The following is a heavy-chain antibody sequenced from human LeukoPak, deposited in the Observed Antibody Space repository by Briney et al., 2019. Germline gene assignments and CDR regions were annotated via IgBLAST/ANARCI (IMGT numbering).Heavy chain of an antibody. Sequence: GGSLRLSCVSSGFTFRKYWKKWVREAPGKGLEWVASINEDGSGKFSVGSVKDRITISRDNTRNSLDLQINSLTVEDTAIYYCARDDGDVWGTGTTVTVSS. V-gene: IGHV3-7*01. CDR3: ARDDGDV. CDR2: INEDGSGK. CDR1: GFTFRKYW. J-gene: IGHJ6*04.